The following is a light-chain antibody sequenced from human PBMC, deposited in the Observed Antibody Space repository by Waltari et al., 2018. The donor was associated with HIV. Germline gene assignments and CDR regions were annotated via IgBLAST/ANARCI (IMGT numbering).Light chain of an antibody. J-gene: IGLJ2*01. Sequence: QSVLTQPASVSGSPGQSLTLSCTGTTNDIGSYHYVPWSQQSPYKRPKLIIYEVSNRTPGVSRRFSASKSGNTASLTISGLQAEDEAYYHCSSYSRGALLFGGGTKVTVL. CDR3: SSYSRGALL. V-gene: IGLV2-14*01. CDR2: EVS. CDR1: TNDIGSYHY.